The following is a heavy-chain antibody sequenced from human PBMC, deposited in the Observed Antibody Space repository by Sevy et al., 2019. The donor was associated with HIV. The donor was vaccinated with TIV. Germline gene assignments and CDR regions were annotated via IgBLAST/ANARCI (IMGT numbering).Heavy chain of an antibody. CDR1: GYSITTAYY. J-gene: IGHJ4*02. Sequence: NLSLTCAVSGYSITTAYYWGWIRQPPGKGPEWIGSLYHSGSTSFNPSLKSRVAISVDTSKNHFSLKMSSVTAADAAIYYCARGNYYDTTGYYSYYFDYWGQGTLVTVSS. CDR3: ARGNYYDTTGYYSYYFDY. D-gene: IGHD3-22*01. V-gene: IGHV4-38-2*01. CDR2: LYHSGST.